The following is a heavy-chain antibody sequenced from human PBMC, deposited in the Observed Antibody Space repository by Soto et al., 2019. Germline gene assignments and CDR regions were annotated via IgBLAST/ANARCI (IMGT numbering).Heavy chain of an antibody. CDR3: AREEIVAPPAYDY. V-gene: IGHV3-21*01. D-gene: IGHD2-15*01. CDR2: ISSSSTYI. Sequence: GSLRLSCAASGFTFSSYSMNWVRQAPGKGLEWVSSISSSSTYIKYADSVKGRFTISRDNAKNSLYLQMNSLRAEDTAVYYCAREEIVAPPAYDYWGQGTLVTVSS. CDR1: GFTFSSYS. J-gene: IGHJ4*02.